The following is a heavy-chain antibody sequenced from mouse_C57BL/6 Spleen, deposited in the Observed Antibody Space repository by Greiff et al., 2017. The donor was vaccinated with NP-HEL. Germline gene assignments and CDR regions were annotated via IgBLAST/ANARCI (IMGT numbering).Heavy chain of an antibody. Sequence: VQLQQPGTELVKPGASVKLSCKASGYTFISYWMHWVKQRPGQGLEWIGNINPSNGGTNYNEKFKSKATLTVDRSSSTAYMQLSSLTSEDSAVYYCARGNYYGSPFAYWGQGTLVTVSA. CDR2: INPSNGGT. D-gene: IGHD1-1*01. CDR3: ARGNYYGSPFAY. J-gene: IGHJ3*01. CDR1: GYTFISYW. V-gene: IGHV1-53*01.